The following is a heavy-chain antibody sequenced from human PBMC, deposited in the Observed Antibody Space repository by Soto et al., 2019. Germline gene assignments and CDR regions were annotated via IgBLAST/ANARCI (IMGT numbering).Heavy chain of an antibody. D-gene: IGHD6-13*01. J-gene: IGHJ4*02. V-gene: IGHV4-4*02. CDR3: ARGSGSSSSWNHRTGQFDY. CDR2: IYHSGST. Sequence: SETLSLTCAVSGGSISSSNWWSWVRQPPGKGLEWIGEIYHSGSTNYNPSLKSRVTISVDKSKNQFSLKLSSVTAADTAVYYCARGSGSSSSWNHRTGQFDYWGQGTLVTVSS. CDR1: GGSISSSNW.